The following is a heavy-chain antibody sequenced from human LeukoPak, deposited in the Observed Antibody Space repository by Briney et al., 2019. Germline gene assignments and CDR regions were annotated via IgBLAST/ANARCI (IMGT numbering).Heavy chain of an antibody. D-gene: IGHD6-13*01. CDR1: GGSITSYY. J-gene: IGHJ6*02. CDR3: ARLDSSISHFGLDV. V-gene: IGHV4-59*08. CDR2: ISHSGTT. Sequence: KASETLSLTCTVSGGSITSYYWNWIRQSPGKGLEWIAYISHSGTTKYNPSLNSRATISGDTSNNQVSLKLSSVTAADTAVYYCARLDSSISHFGLDVWGQGTTVTVSS.